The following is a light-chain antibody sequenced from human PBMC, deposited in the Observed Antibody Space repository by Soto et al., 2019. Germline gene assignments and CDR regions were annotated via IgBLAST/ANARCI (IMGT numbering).Light chain of an antibody. CDR1: SNDVGGYVY. CDR2: EVS. Sequence: QSALTQPPSASGSPGQSVTISCTGTSNDVGGYVYVSWYQQYPGKAPKLMIYEVSKRASGVPDRFSGSKSGNTASLTVSGLQAEDEADYYCSSYAGTNIDVVFGGGTKLTVL. V-gene: IGLV2-8*01. J-gene: IGLJ2*01. CDR3: SSYAGTNIDVV.